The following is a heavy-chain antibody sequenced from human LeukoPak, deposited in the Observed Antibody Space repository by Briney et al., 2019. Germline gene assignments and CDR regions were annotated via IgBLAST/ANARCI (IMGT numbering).Heavy chain of an antibody. CDR1: GFTFNDYA. Sequence: GRSLRLSCAASGFTFNDYAMHWVRQAPGKGLEWVAVISYDGSNKYYADSVRGRFTISRDISKNTLSLLMNTLRAEDTAVYYCARRALAYFDYWGQGTLVTVSS. J-gene: IGHJ4*02. CDR2: ISYDGSNK. CDR3: ARRALAYFDY. V-gene: IGHV3-30*03.